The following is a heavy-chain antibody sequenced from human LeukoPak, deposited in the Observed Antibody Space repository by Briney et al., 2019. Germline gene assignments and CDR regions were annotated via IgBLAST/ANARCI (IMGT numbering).Heavy chain of an antibody. D-gene: IGHD3-22*01. CDR3: ARDVRYYDSSGYYTHFDY. J-gene: IGHJ4*02. Sequence: PSETLSLTCTVSGGSISSYYWSWIRQPSGKGLEWIGYIYYSGSTNYNPSLKSRVTISVDTSKNQLSLKLSSVTAADTAVYYCARDVRYYDSSGYYTHFDYWGQGTLVTVSS. CDR2: IYYSGST. CDR1: GGSISSYY. V-gene: IGHV4-59*01.